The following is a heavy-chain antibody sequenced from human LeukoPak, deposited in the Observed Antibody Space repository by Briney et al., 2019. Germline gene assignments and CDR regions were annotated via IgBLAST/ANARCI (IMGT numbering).Heavy chain of an antibody. V-gene: IGHV4-61*01. CDR1: GGSVNSGSFY. CDR2: IYYTGST. Sequence: SETLPLTCSVSGGSVNSGSFYWSWIRQPPGKGLEWSGYIYYTGSTDYNPSLKSRVTISVDTSKNQFSLKLSSVTAADTAVYYCATDYSTHLGHFDSWGQGTLVTVSS. J-gene: IGHJ4*02. D-gene: IGHD4-11*01. CDR3: ATDYSTHLGHFDS.